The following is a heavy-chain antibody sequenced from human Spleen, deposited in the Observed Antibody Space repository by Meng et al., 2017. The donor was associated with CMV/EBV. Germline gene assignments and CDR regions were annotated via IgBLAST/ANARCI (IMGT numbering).Heavy chain of an antibody. D-gene: IGHD5-18*01. Sequence: SETLSLTCTVSGYSISSGYYWGWIRQPPGKGLEWIGSIYHSGSTYYNPSLKSRVTISVDTSKNQFSLKLSSVTAADTAVYYCARGPRGYSYEKDWFDPWGQGTLVTVSS. CDR1: GYSISSGYY. J-gene: IGHJ5*02. V-gene: IGHV4-38-2*02. CDR2: IYHSGST. CDR3: ARGPRGYSYEKDWFDP.